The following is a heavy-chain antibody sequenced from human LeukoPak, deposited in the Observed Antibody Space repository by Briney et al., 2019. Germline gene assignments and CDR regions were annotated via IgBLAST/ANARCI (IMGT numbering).Heavy chain of an antibody. V-gene: IGHV3-7*01. J-gene: IGHJ4*02. Sequence: PGGSLRLSCAASGFTFSSYWMDWVRQAPGKGLEWVANIKQDGTEKYYVDSVKGRFTISRDNAKNSLYLQMNSLRAEDTAVYYCARDVYCSGGSCYPRYFDYWGQGTLVTVSS. D-gene: IGHD2-15*01. CDR3: ARDVYCSGGSCYPRYFDY. CDR2: IKQDGTEK. CDR1: GFTFSSYW.